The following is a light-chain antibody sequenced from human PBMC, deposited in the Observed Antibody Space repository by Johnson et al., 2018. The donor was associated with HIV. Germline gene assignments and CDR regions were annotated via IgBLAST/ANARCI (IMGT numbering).Light chain of an antibody. V-gene: IGLV1-51*01. J-gene: IGLJ1*01. CDR1: SSNIGNNY. CDR3: GTLDSSLGAGGV. CDR2: DNN. Sequence: QAVLTQPPSVSAAPGQKVTISCSGSSSNIGNNYVSWYQQLPGTAPKLLIYDNNKRPSGIPDRFSGSKSGTSATLGITGLQTGDEADYYCGTLDSSLGAGGVFGTGTNVTGL.